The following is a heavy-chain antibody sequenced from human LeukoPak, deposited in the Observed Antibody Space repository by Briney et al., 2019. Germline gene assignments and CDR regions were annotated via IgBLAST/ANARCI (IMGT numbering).Heavy chain of an antibody. CDR2: IYSSVST. V-gene: IGHV4-61*09. Sequence: PSQTLSLTCTVSGGSISSGSYSWTWIRQPAGKGLEWIGHIYSSVSTYYNPSLKSRVTISVDTSKNQFSLKLSSVTAADTAVYYCARLSTVTTSFDYWGQGTLVTVSS. D-gene: IGHD4-17*01. J-gene: IGHJ4*02. CDR3: ARLSTVTTSFDY. CDR1: GGSISSGSYS.